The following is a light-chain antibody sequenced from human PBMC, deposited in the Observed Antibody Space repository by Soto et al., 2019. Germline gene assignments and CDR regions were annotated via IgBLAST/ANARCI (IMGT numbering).Light chain of an antibody. J-gene: IGKJ1*01. Sequence: EIVLTQSPGSLSFYPGERATLSCRASQSVSSGFFAWYQQKPGQAPRLIIYGASNRATGIPDRFSGSGSGTDFTLTISRLEPEGFAVYYCQQYASSVTFGQGTKVEVK. CDR1: QSVSSGF. CDR2: GAS. V-gene: IGKV3-20*01. CDR3: QQYASSVT.